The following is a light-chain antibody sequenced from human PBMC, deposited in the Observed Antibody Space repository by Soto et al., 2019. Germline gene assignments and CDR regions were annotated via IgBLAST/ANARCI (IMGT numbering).Light chain of an antibody. Sequence: QSALTQPPSASGSPGQSVTISCTGTSSDVGAYKYVSWYQQYPGKAPKLMIYEVSKRPSGVPDRFSGSKSGNTASLTVSGLQAEDEADYHCTSYAGSTIWVFGGGTKLTVL. J-gene: IGLJ3*02. CDR3: TSYAGSTIWV. V-gene: IGLV2-8*01. CDR2: EVS. CDR1: SSDVGAYKY.